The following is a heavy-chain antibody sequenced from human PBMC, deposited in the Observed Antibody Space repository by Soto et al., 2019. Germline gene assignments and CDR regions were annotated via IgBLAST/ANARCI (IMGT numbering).Heavy chain of an antibody. J-gene: IGHJ6*02. Sequence: ASVKVSCKASGGTFSSYAISWVRQAPGQGLEWMGGIIPIFGTANYAQKFQGRVTITADESTSTAYMELSSLRSEDTAVYCCARTSGRDGYNYETYYYYYGMDVWGQGTTVTVSS. V-gene: IGHV1-69*13. CDR3: ARTSGRDGYNYETYYYYYGMDV. CDR2: IIPIFGTA. CDR1: GGTFSSYA. D-gene: IGHD5-12*01.